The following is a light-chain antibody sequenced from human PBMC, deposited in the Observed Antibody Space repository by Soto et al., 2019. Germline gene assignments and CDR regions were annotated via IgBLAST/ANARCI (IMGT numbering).Light chain of an antibody. J-gene: IGKJ5*01. V-gene: IGKV3-11*01. CDR1: QSVSNY. CDR2: DAS. Sequence: EIVLTQSPATLSLSPWERATLSGMVSQSVSNYLAWYQQKPGQAPRLLIYDASSRATGIPGRFSGSGSGTDFTLTISSLEPEDFAVYYCQQRSNWPSITFGQGTRLEIK. CDR3: QQRSNWPSIT.